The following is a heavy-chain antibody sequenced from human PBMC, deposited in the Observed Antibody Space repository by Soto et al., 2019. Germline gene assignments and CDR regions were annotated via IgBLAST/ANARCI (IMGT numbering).Heavy chain of an antibody. Sequence: EVQLVESGGGLVQPGGSLRLSCAASGFTFSSYSMNWVRQAPGKGLEWVSYISSSSSTIYYADSVKGRFTISRDNAKNQLYLQMNSPRDEDTAVYYCARYPQVVGVVKIFFYGRDVWGQGTTVTVSS. CDR1: GFTFSSYS. D-gene: IGHD3-3*01. V-gene: IGHV3-48*02. CDR2: ISSSSSTI. J-gene: IGHJ6*02. CDR3: ARYPQVVGVVKIFFYGRDV.